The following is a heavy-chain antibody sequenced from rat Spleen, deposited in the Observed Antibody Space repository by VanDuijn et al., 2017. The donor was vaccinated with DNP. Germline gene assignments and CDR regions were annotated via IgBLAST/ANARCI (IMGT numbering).Heavy chain of an antibody. Sequence: EVQLVESGGGLVQPGRSLKLSCAASGFTFSDYYMAWVRQAPTKGLECVAYISYHGGNAYYGDSVKGRFTISRDNTKSTLYLQMNSLTSEDMATYYCARWEGDYFDYWGQGVMVTVSS. V-gene: IGHV5-22*01. CDR3: ARWEGDYFDY. J-gene: IGHJ2*01. CDR2: ISYHGGNA. CDR1: GFTFSDYY. D-gene: IGHD1-11*01.